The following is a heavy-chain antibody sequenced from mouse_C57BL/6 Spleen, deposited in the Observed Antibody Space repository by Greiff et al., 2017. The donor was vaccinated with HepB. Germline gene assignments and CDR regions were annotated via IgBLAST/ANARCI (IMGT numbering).Heavy chain of an antibody. D-gene: IGHD2-1*01. CDR2: IYPGSGNT. Sequence: QVHVKQSGAELVRPGASVKLSCKASGYTFTDYYINWVKQRPGQGLEWIARIYPGSGNTYYNEKFKGKATMTAAKSSSTDYMQLSSLTSEDSAVYFCASNGNYPFAYWGQGTLVTVSA. V-gene: IGHV1-76*01. J-gene: IGHJ3*01. CDR3: ASNGNYPFAY. CDR1: GYTFTDYY.